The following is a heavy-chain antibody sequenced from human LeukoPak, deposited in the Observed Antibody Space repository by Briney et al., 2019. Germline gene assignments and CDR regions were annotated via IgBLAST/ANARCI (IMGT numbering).Heavy chain of an antibody. Sequence: GASVKVSCKASGYTFTSYGISWVRQAPGQGLEWMGWISAYNGNTNYAQKLQGRVTMTTDTSTSTAYMKLRSLRSDDTAVYYCARDWSGYDYGAFDIWGQGTMVTVSS. CDR3: ARDWSGYDYGAFDI. J-gene: IGHJ3*02. CDR2: ISAYNGNT. V-gene: IGHV1-18*01. CDR1: GYTFTSYG. D-gene: IGHD5-12*01.